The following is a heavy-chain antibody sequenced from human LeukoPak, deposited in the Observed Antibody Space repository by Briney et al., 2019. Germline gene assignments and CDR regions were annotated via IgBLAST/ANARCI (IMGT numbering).Heavy chain of an antibody. CDR1: GFTFDDYG. V-gene: IGHV3-20*04. CDR3: ARAYYDSRGDAFDI. D-gene: IGHD3-22*01. Sequence: GGSLRLSCAASGFTFDDYGMSWVRQAPGKGLEWVFGINWNGASTGYADSVKGRFTISRDNAKNSLYLQMNSLRAEDTALYYCARAYYDSRGDAFDIWGQGTMVTVSS. J-gene: IGHJ3*02. CDR2: INWNGAST.